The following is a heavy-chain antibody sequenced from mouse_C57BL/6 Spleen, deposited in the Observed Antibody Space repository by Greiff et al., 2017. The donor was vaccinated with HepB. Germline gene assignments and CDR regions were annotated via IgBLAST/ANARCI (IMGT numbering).Heavy chain of an antibody. CDR2: IYPGDGDT. J-gene: IGHJ4*01. Sequence: VQLQQSGAELVKPGASVKISCKASGYAFSSYWMNWVKQRPGKGLEWIGQIYPGDGDTNYNGKFKGKATLTADKSSSTAYMQLSSLTSEDSAVYFCARSFITTAYYAMDYWGQGTSVTVSS. D-gene: IGHD1-1*01. CDR3: ARSFITTAYYAMDY. CDR1: GYAFSSYW. V-gene: IGHV1-80*01.